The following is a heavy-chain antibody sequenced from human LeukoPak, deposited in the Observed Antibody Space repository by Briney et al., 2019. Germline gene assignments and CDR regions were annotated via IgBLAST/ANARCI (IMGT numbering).Heavy chain of an antibody. D-gene: IGHD3-3*01. J-gene: IGHJ6*03. CDR3: ARDQGITIFGVVRNLNQYYYYMDV. CDR2: IIPIFGTA. Sequence: ASVKVSCKASGGTFSSYAISWVRQAPGQGLEWMGGIIPIFGTANYAQKFQGRVTITADKSTSTAYMELSSLRSDDTAVYYCARDQGITIFGVVRNLNQYYYYMDVWGKGTTVTVSS. V-gene: IGHV1-69*06. CDR1: GGTFSSYA.